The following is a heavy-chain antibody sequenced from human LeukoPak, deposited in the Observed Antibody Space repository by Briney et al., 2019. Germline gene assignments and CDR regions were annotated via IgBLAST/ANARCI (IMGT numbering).Heavy chain of an antibody. V-gene: IGHV1-46*01. J-gene: IGHJ4*02. CDR2: INPTGGST. CDR3: AREDTMVRGVLDY. Sequence: GASVKVSCKASGYTFTSYYIYWVRQAPGQGLEWMGIINPTGGSTSYAQKFQGRVTMTRDTSTSTVYMELSSLRSEDTAVYYCAREDTMVRGVLDYWGQGTLVTVSS. D-gene: IGHD3-10*01. CDR1: GYTFTSYY.